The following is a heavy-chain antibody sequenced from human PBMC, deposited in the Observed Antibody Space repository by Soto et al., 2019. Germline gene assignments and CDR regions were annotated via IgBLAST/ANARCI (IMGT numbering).Heavy chain of an antibody. V-gene: IGHV3-7*01. Sequence: GGSLRLSCAASGFTFSSYWMSWVRQAPGKGLEWVANIKQDGSEKYYVDSVKGRFTISRDNAKNSLYLQMNSLRAEDTAVYYCARDRGYYDILTGYYNWGQGTLVTVSS. J-gene: IGHJ4*02. CDR3: ARDRGYYDILTGYYN. D-gene: IGHD3-9*01. CDR1: GFTFSSYW. CDR2: IKQDGSEK.